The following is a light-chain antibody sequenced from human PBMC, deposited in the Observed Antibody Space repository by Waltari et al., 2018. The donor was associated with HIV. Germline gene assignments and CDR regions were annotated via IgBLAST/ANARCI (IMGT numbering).Light chain of an antibody. Sequence: EIVMTQSPATLSVSLGERATLSCRAIQSIRITLACYQQKPGQAPRLLIYEASTRATGIPDRFRGSGSGTEVTLTISSLQSEDFAVYYCQQYNNWPPLTFGQGTKVEIK. CDR2: EAS. CDR3: QQYNNWPPLT. J-gene: IGKJ1*01. CDR1: QSIRIT. V-gene: IGKV3-15*01.